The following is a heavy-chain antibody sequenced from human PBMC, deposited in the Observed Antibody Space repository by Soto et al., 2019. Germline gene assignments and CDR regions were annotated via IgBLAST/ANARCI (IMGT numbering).Heavy chain of an antibody. CDR2: ISSSSSYI. D-gene: IGHD3-22*01. V-gene: IGHV3-21*01. CDR1: AFTFSSYS. J-gene: IGHJ4*02. CDR3: ARDPSYYYDSSGYYAYFDY. Sequence: GSVTLSSPASAFTFSSYSMNCDRQAPGKGLEWDSSISSSSSYIYYADSVTGRFTISRDNAKNSLYLQMNSLRAVDTAVYYCARDPSYYYDSSGYYAYFDYWGQGTLVTVSS.